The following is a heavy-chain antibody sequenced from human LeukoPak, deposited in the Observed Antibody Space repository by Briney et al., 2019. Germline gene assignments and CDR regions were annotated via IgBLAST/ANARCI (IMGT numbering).Heavy chain of an antibody. CDR1: GGSISSGGYS. V-gene: IGHV4-30-2*01. CDR3: ARGRYYDSSGYSYDAFGI. CDR2: IYHSGST. D-gene: IGHD3-22*01. Sequence: SQTLSLTCAVSGGSISSGGYSWSWIRQPPGKGLEWIGYIYHSGSTYYNPSLKSRVTISVDRSKNQFSLKLSSVTAADTAVYYCARGRYYDSSGYSYDAFGIWGQGTMVTVSS. J-gene: IGHJ3*02.